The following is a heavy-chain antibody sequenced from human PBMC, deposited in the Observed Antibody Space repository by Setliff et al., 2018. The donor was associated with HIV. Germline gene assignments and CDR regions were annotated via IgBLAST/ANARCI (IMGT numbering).Heavy chain of an antibody. CDR2: INAGNGNT. CDR1: GYTFTSYT. J-gene: IGHJ4*02. V-gene: IGHV1-3*01. D-gene: IGHD5-12*01. CDR3: ARTRGYSGYESFDY. Sequence: GASVKVSCKASGYTFTSYTMHWVRQAPGQRLEWMGWINAGNGNTRYSQKFQGRVTITADESTSTAYMELSSLRSEDTAVYYCARTRGYSGYESFDYWGQGTLVTVSS.